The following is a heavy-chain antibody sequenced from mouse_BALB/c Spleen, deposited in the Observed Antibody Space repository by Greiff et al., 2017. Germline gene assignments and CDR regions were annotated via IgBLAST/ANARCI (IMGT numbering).Heavy chain of an antibody. Sequence: EVQLQESGGGLVKPGGSLKLSCAASGFAFSSYDMSWVRQTPEKRLEWVAYISSGGGSTYYPDTVKGRFTISRDNAKNTLYLQMSSLKSEDTAMYYCARRRYDDAMDYWGQGTSVTVSS. J-gene: IGHJ4*01. CDR1: GFAFSSYD. D-gene: IGHD2-14*01. CDR2: ISSGGGST. CDR3: ARRRYDDAMDY. V-gene: IGHV5-12-1*01.